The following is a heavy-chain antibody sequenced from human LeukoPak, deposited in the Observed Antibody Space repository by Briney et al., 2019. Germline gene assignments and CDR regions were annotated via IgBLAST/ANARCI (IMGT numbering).Heavy chain of an antibody. CDR1: GGSISSYY. CDR3: AIAMAVAGTIVHDYYYGMDV. V-gene: IGHV4-59*01. Sequence: PSETLSLTCTVSGGSISSYYWSWIRQPPGKGLEWIGYIYYSGSTNYNPSLKSRVTISVDTSKNQFSLKLSSVTAADTAVYYCAIAMAVAGTIVHDYYYGMDVWGQGTTVTVSS. CDR2: IYYSGST. J-gene: IGHJ6*02. D-gene: IGHD6-19*01.